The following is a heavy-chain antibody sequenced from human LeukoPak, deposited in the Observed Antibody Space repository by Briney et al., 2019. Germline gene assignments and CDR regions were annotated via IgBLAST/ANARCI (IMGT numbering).Heavy chain of an antibody. CDR2: INHSGST. CDR3: ARGTMATVTYYFDY. J-gene: IGHJ4*02. D-gene: IGHD4-17*01. CDR1: GGSFSGGY. Sequence: SSETLSLTCPVSGGSFSGGYWSWIRQPPGKGLEWIGEINHSGSTNYNPSLKSRVTISVDTSKNQFSLKLSSVTAADTAVYYCARGTMATVTYYFDYWGQGTLVTVSS. V-gene: IGHV4-34*01.